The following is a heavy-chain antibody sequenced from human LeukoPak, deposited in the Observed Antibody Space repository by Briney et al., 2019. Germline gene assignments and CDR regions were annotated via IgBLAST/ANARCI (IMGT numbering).Heavy chain of an antibody. V-gene: IGHV1-18*01. CDR2: ISAYNGNT. D-gene: IGHD3-22*01. Sequence: ASVKVSCKASGYTFTSYGISWVRQAPGQGLEWMGWISAYNGNTNYAQKLQGRVTITADESTSTAYMELSSLRSEDTAVYYCARDHPAYYDSSGYYQTTNYFDYWGQGTLVTVSS. CDR1: GYTFTSYG. J-gene: IGHJ4*02. CDR3: ARDHPAYYDSSGYYQTTNYFDY.